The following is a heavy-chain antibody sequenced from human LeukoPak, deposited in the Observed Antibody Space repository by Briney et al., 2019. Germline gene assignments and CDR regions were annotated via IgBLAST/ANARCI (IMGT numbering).Heavy chain of an antibody. CDR2: IYSSQYT. CDR3: ARGSDDYKLGNH. Sequence: PSETLSLSCTVSGDSFDNSYCWTWVRQPPGKRPEWIGTIYSSQYTYYHRSLRSRATISADTSSNLFSLKLISVTAADTAVYYCARGSDDYKLGNHWGHGTLVTASS. CDR1: GDSFDNSYC. D-gene: IGHD5-24*01. V-gene: IGHV4-39*01. J-gene: IGHJ5*02.